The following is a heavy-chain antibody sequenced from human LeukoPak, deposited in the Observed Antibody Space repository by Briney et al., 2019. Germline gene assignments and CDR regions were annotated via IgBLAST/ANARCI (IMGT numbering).Heavy chain of an antibody. CDR1: GGSISSGGYY. J-gene: IGHJ5*02. CDR2: IYYSGST. V-gene: IGHV4-31*03. CDR3: ARGLPKDIVVVPAPLWFDP. D-gene: IGHD2-2*01. Sequence: SETLSLTCTVSGGSISSGGYYWSWIRQHPGKGLEWIGYIYYSGSTYYNPSLKSRVTISVDTSKNQFSLKLSSVTAADTAVYYCARGLPKDIVVVPAPLWFDPWGQGTLVTVSS.